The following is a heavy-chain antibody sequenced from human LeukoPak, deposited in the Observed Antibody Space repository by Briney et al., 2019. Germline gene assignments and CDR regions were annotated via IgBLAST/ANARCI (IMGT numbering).Heavy chain of an antibody. Sequence: GASVKVSCKASGYTFTSYAMNWVRQAPGQGLEWMGWINTNTGNPTYAQGFTGRFVFSLDTSVSTAYLQISSLKAEDTAVYYCARQVHCSSTSCDTWVRYYYYGMDVWGQGTTVTVSS. CDR1: GYTFTSYA. CDR3: ARQVHCSSTSCDTWVRYYYYGMDV. J-gene: IGHJ6*02. V-gene: IGHV7-4-1*02. CDR2: INTNTGNP. D-gene: IGHD2-2*02.